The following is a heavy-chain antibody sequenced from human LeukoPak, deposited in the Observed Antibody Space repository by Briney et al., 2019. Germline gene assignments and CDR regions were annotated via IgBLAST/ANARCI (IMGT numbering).Heavy chain of an antibody. Sequence: SETLSLTCTVSGGSISSYYWSWLRQPPGKGLEWIGYIYTSGSTNYNPSLKSRVTISVDTSKNHFSLKLSSVTAADTAVYYCARMHYDILTGYYRGIWFDPWGQGTLVTVSS. CDR2: IYTSGST. J-gene: IGHJ5*02. CDR3: ARMHYDILTGYYRGIWFDP. D-gene: IGHD3-9*01. V-gene: IGHV4-4*09. CDR1: GGSISSYY.